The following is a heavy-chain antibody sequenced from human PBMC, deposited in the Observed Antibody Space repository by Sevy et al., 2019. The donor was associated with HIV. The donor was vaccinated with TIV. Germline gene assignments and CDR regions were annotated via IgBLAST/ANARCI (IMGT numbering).Heavy chain of an antibody. CDR1: GFTFNSYT. CDR2: ISFSNNYI. J-gene: IGHJ3*01. V-gene: IGHV3-21*01. Sequence: GGSLRLSCTASGFTFNSYTMNWVRQAPGKGLEWVSSISFSNNYIYYADEVKGRFTISRDNARNSLFLQMNSLRVEDTALYYCARPYGSGSWEAFDLWGRGTLVTVSS. CDR3: ARPYGSGSWEAFDL. D-gene: IGHD3-10*01.